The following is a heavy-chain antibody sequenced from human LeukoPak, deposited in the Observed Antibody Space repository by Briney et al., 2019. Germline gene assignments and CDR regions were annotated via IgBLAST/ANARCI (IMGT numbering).Heavy chain of an antibody. Sequence: SETLSLTCSVYGGSFSGYYWSWIRQPPGKGLEWSGEINHSGSTNYNPSLKSRVTISVDTSKNQFSLKLSSVTAADTAVYYCARGGPHIAAAADYWGQGTLVTVSS. CDR2: INHSGST. V-gene: IGHV4-34*01. CDR1: GGSFSGYY. CDR3: ARGGPHIAAAADY. D-gene: IGHD6-13*01. J-gene: IGHJ4*02.